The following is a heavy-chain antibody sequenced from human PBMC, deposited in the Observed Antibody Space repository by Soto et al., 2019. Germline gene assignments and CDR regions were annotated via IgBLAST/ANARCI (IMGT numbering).Heavy chain of an antibody. V-gene: IGHV4-34*01. CDR2: INHSGST. D-gene: IGHD6-13*01. J-gene: IGHJ4*01. CDR3: ARVRRLEQQLGVDY. Sequence: PSETLSLTCAVYGGSFSGYYWSWIRQPPGKGLEWIGEINHSGSTNYNPSLKSRVTISVDTSKNQFSLKLSSVTAADTAVYYCARVRRLEQQLGVDYWGHGTLVTVSS. CDR1: GGSFSGYY.